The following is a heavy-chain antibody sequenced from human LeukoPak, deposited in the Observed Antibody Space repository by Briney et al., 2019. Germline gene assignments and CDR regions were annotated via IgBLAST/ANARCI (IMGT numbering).Heavy chain of an antibody. V-gene: IGHV3-48*03. J-gene: IGHJ3*02. Sequence: GGSLRLSCAASGFTFSIYEMNWVRQAPGKGLEWVSYISGSSRTIFYADSVKGRFTISRDNTKNSLYLQMNSLRAEDTAVYFCARDSVAVAGSDAFDIWAKGQWSASLQ. CDR2: ISGSSRTI. CDR1: GFTFSIYE. CDR3: ARDSVAVAGSDAFDI. D-gene: IGHD6-19*01.